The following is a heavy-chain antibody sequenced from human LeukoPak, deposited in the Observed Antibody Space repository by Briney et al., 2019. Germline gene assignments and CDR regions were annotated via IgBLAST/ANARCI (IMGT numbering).Heavy chain of an antibody. CDR1: GGSISSSTYY. Sequence: SETLSLTCTVSGGSISSSTYYWGWIRQPPGKGLEWLGSIYYSGSTYYNPSLKSRVTISVDTSKNQFSLKLSSVTAADTAVYYCARGAPRGERLGWFDPWGQGTLVTVSP. D-gene: IGHD1-26*01. J-gene: IGHJ5*02. CDR2: IYYSGST. V-gene: IGHV4-39*01. CDR3: ARGAPRGERLGWFDP.